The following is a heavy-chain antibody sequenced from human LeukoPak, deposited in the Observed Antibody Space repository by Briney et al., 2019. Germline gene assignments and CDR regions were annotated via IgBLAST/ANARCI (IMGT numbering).Heavy chain of an antibody. CDR2: ISSSSSTI. CDR1: GFTFSSYS. Sequence: GGSLRLSCAASGFTFSSYSMNWVRQAPGKGLEWVSYISSSSSTIYYADSVKGRFTISRDNAKNSLYLQMNSLRAEDTAVYYCARHRETNYWGQGTLVTVSS. J-gene: IGHJ4*02. V-gene: IGHV3-48*01. D-gene: IGHD1-14*01. CDR3: ARHRETNY.